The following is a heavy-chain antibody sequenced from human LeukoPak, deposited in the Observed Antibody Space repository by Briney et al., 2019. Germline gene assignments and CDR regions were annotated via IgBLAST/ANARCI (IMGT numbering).Heavy chain of an antibody. J-gene: IGHJ4*02. CDR1: GDSISSSDYY. CDR2: IYYSGST. Sequence: PSETLSLTCTVSGDSISSSDYYWGWIRQPPGKGLEWIGSIYYSGSTYYNPSLKSRVTISVDTSKNQFSLKLSSVTAADTAVYYCARGGTYYYDSSGYYYSLWGQGTLVTVSS. CDR3: ARGGTYYYDSSGYYYSL. V-gene: IGHV4-39*07. D-gene: IGHD3-22*01.